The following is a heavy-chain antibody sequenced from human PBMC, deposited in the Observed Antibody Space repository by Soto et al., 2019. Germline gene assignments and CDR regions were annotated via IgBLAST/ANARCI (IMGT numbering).Heavy chain of an antibody. D-gene: IGHD6-6*01. J-gene: IGHJ4*02. CDR3: ARHSPYSSSENTFDY. CDR1: GYSFTSYW. Sequence: PGESLKISCKGSGYSFTSYWIRWVRQMPGKGLEWMGIIYPGDSDTRYSPSFQGQVTISADKSISTAYLQWSSLKASDTAMYYCARHSPYSSSENTFDYWGQGTLVTVSS. V-gene: IGHV5-51*01. CDR2: IYPGDSDT.